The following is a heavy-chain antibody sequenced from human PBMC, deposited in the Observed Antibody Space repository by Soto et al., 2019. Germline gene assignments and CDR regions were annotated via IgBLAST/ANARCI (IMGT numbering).Heavy chain of an antibody. CDR3: ARSGGYSYGPASDY. CDR1: GFTFSSYA. D-gene: IGHD5-18*01. CDR2: ISGSGGST. J-gene: IGHJ4*02. V-gene: IGHV3-23*01. Sequence: GGSLRLSCAASGFTFSSYAMSWVRQAPGKGLEWVSAISGSGGSTYYADSVKGRFTISRDNSKNTLYLQMNSLRAEDTAVYYCARSGGYSYGPASDYWGQGTLVTVSS.